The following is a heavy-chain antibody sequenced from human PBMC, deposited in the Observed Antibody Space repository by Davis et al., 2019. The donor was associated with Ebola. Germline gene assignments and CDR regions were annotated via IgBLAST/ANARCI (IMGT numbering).Heavy chain of an antibody. CDR2: IYYIGST. Sequence: SETLSLTCTVSGASISSSSYYWVWIRQPPGKGLEWIGSIYYIGSTYYNPSLKSRVTISVDTSKNQFSLKLNSVTAADTAVYYCARQDFWSGYSDYWGQGTLVTVSS. V-gene: IGHV4-39*01. J-gene: IGHJ4*02. CDR1: GASISSSSYY. D-gene: IGHD3-3*01. CDR3: ARQDFWSGYSDY.